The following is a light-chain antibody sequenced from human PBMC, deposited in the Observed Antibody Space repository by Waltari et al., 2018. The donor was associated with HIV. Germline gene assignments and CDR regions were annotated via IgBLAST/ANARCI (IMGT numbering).Light chain of an antibody. J-gene: IGKJ3*01. V-gene: IGKV1-39*01. Sequence: DIQMTQSPSSLSASVGDRITISCRASQSISTNLNWYQQKLGKVPKVLIYGASTLQSGAPSRFSGSGSGTHFTLTISNLQPEDFATYYCQQSYSNPLTFGPGTKVDVK. CDR3: QQSYSNPLT. CDR2: GAS. CDR1: QSISTN.